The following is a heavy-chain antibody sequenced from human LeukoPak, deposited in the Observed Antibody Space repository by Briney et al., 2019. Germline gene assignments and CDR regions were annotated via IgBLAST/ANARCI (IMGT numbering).Heavy chain of an antibody. CDR3: ARDALGYCSTTICYRHGTFDV. CDR2: ISGSDTYI. CDR1: GFTFATYS. V-gene: IGHV3-21*01. Sequence: PGRSLRLSCAASGFTFATYSMHWVRQAPGKGLEWVSSISGSDTYIYYADSVKGRFTISRDNAKNSLFLQMNSLRAEDTAVYYCARDALGYCSTTICYRHGTFDVWGQGTVVTVSS. J-gene: IGHJ3*01. D-gene: IGHD2-2*02.